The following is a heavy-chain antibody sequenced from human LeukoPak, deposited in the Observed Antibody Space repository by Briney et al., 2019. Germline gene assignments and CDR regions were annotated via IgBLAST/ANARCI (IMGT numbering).Heavy chain of an antibody. J-gene: IGHJ4*02. CDR3: ARGPYCSGGSCTAGFDY. D-gene: IGHD2-15*01. V-gene: IGHV3-30*04. Sequence: PGRSLRLSCAASGFTFSSYAMHWVRQAPGKGLEWVAVISYDGSNKYYADSVKGRFTISRDNSKNTLHLQMNSLRAEDTAVYYCARGPYCSGGSCTAGFDYWGQGTLVTVSS. CDR2: ISYDGSNK. CDR1: GFTFSSYA.